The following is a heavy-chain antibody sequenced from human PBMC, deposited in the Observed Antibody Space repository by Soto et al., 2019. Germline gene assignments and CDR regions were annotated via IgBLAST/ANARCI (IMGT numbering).Heavy chain of an antibody. CDR1: GYSFTSYW. J-gene: IGHJ3*02. CDR2: IHPGDSDT. Sequence: GESLKISCKGSGYSFTSYWIGWVRQMPGKGLEWMGIIHPGDSDTSYSPSFQGQVTISADKSISTAYLQWSSLMASDTAVYYCARRVDYGDYVAFDIWGQGTMVTVSS. V-gene: IGHV5-51*01. D-gene: IGHD4-17*01. CDR3: ARRVDYGDYVAFDI.